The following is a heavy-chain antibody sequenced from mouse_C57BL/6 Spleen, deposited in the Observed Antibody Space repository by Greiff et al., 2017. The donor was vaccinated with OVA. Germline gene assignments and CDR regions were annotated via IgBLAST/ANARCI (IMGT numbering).Heavy chain of an antibody. Sequence: VQLQQSGAELVRPGTSVKVSCKASGYAFTNYLIEWVKQRPGQGLEWIGVINPGSGGTNYNEKFKGKATLTADKSSSTAYMQLSSLTSEDSAVYFCARSTGAPFDYWGQGTTLTVSS. V-gene: IGHV1-54*01. CDR1: GYAFTNYL. D-gene: IGHD2-1*01. J-gene: IGHJ2*01. CDR3: ARSTGAPFDY. CDR2: INPGSGGT.